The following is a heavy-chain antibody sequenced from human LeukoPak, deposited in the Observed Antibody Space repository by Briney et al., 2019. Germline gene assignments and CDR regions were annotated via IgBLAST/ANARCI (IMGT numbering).Heavy chain of an antibody. CDR2: INPTGTST. Sequence: ASVKVSCKASGYTFTSYYMHWVRQAPGQGLEWMGIINPTGTSTTYAQKFQGRVSMTRDRSTSTLYMVLSSLRSEDTAVYYCARDNSVEDTAWWFDPWGQGTLVTVSS. CDR1: GYTFTSYY. CDR3: ARDNSVEDTAWWFDP. J-gene: IGHJ5*02. D-gene: IGHD4-23*01. V-gene: IGHV1-46*01.